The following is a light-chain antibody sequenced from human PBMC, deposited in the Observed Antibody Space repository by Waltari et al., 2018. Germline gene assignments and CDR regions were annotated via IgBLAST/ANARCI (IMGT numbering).Light chain of an antibody. V-gene: IGLV2-14*01. CDR3: ISYTSISIYV. CDR1: RSDVGGYNY. Sequence: QSALTQPASVSGSPGQSFTISCTGTRSDVGGYNYVSGYQQHQGKAPNPKIYEVSKRPSGVSNRFSGSKCGKTTYLTIAGVQAEDEDDYYCISYTSISIYVFGTGTKVTVL. CDR2: EVS. J-gene: IGLJ1*01.